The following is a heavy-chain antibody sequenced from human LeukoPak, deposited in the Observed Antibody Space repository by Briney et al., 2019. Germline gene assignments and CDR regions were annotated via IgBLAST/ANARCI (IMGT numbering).Heavy chain of an antibody. CDR2: INHSGST. Sequence: SETLSLTCAVYGGSFSGYYWSWIRQPPAKELEWFGEINHSGSTNCNPSLKSRVIISVDTSKNQFSPKLSSVTAADTAVYYCAKSRRDYYYYYYMDVWGKGTTVTVSS. CDR3: AKSRRDYYYYYYMDV. J-gene: IGHJ6*03. CDR1: GGSFSGYY. V-gene: IGHV4-34*01.